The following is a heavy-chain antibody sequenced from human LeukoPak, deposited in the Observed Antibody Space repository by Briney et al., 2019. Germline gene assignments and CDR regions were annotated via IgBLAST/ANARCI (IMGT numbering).Heavy chain of an antibody. J-gene: IGHJ5*02. Sequence: ASVKVSCKASGYTFTGYFMHWVRQAPGQGLEWMGWINPNSGGTNFAQKFQGRVTMTRDTSISTAYMELSRLRSDDTAVYYCARVVSGNENWFDPWGQGTLVTVSS. CDR3: ARVVSGNENWFDP. V-gene: IGHV1-2*02. CDR1: GYTFTGYF. CDR2: INPNSGGT. D-gene: IGHD1-26*01.